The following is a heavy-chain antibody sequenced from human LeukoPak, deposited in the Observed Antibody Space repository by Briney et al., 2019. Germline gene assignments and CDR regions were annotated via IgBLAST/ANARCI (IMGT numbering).Heavy chain of an antibody. D-gene: IGHD6-19*01. CDR3: AREGQWHLSGYYYYGMDV. Sequence: PSETLSLTCTVSGGSISSSSYYWGWIRQPPGKGLEWIGSIYYSGSTYYNPSLKSRVTISVDTSKNQFSLQLNSVTPEDTAVYYCAREGQWHLSGYYYYGMDVWGQGTTVTVSS. CDR1: GGSISSSSYY. CDR2: IYYSGST. J-gene: IGHJ6*02. V-gene: IGHV4-39*02.